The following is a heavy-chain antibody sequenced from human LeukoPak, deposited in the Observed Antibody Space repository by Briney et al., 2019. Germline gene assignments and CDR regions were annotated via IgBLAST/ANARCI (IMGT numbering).Heavy chain of an antibody. CDR1: GFTFSSYA. Sequence: GGSLRLSCAASGFTFSSYAMSWVRQAPGKGLEWVSAISGSGGSTYYADSVKGRFTISRDNAKNSLYLQMNSLRAEDTAVYYCARGIAAAGTDYWGQGTLVTVSS. CDR2: ISGSGGST. CDR3: ARGIAAAGTDY. D-gene: IGHD6-13*01. J-gene: IGHJ4*02. V-gene: IGHV3-23*01.